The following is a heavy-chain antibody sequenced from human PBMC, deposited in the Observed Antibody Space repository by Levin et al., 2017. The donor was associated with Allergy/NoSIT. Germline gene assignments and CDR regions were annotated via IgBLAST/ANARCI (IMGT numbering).Heavy chain of an antibody. D-gene: IGHD2-15*01. CDR1: GFTFSDYY. CDR3: ARSSPVYCSGGSCYDY. J-gene: IGHJ4*02. CDR2: ISSSSSYT. V-gene: IGHV3-11*03. Sequence: GGSLRLSCAASGFTFSDYYMSWIRQAPGKGLEWVSYISSSSSYTNYADSVKGRFTISRDNAKNSLYLQMNSLRAEDTAVYYCARSSPVYCSGGSCYDYWGQGTLVTVSS.